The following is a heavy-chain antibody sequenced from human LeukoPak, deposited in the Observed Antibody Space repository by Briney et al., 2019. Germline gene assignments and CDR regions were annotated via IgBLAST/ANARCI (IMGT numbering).Heavy chain of an antibody. CDR2: ISAYNGNT. D-gene: IGHD3-10*01. Sequence: ASVKVSCKASGYTFTSYGISWVRRAPGQGLEWMGWISAYNGNTNYAQKLQGRVTMTTDTSTSTAYMELRSLRSDDTAVYYCARVPPYYCGSGHYFDYWGQGTLVTVSS. J-gene: IGHJ4*02. CDR1: GYTFTSYG. V-gene: IGHV1-18*01. CDR3: ARVPPYYCGSGHYFDY.